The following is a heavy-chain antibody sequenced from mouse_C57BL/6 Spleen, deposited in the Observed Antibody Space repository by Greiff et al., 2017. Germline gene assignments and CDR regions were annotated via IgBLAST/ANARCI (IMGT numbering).Heavy chain of an antibody. Sequence: EVKLMESGGGLVKPGASLTLSCAASGFTFSDYGMHWVRQAPEKGLEWVADISSGSSTIYYADTVKGRYTISRDNAKNTLCLQMTSMRSENTAIYYCARREDGVDCWSQGATHTVSS. D-gene: IGHD2-3*01. CDR2: ISSGSSTI. CDR3: ARREDGVDC. V-gene: IGHV5-17*01. CDR1: GFTFSDYG. J-gene: IGHJ2*01.